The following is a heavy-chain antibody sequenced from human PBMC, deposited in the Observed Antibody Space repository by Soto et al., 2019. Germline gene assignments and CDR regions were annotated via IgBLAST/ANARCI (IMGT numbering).Heavy chain of an antibody. V-gene: IGHV4-30-4*01. CDR2: IYYTGKT. CDR1: GDYIHVGGYY. D-gene: IGHD2-2*01. J-gene: IGHJ5*02. CDR3: GRDLTSNANCIDP. Sequence: SETLSLTCSVSGDYIHVGGYYWTWIRQRPGKGLEWMGYIYYTGKTYYNPSLESRLTMSVDRSKNQFSLRLTSVTAADTAVYLCGRDLTSNANCIDPWGQGTMVTVYS.